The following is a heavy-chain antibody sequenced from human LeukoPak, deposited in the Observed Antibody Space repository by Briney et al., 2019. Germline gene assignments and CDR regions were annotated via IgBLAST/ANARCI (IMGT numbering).Heavy chain of an antibody. V-gene: IGHV4-59*01. D-gene: IGHD5-24*01. CDR2: IYYSGST. J-gene: IGHJ4*02. CDR3: ARVSRGWLQYDYFDY. CDR1: GCSISGYY. Sequence: SETLSLTCTVCGCSISGYYWSWIRQPPGKGLEWIGYIYYSGSTNYNPSLKSRVTISVDTSKNQFSLKLSSVTAADTAVYYCARVSRGWLQYDYFDYWGQGTLVTVSS.